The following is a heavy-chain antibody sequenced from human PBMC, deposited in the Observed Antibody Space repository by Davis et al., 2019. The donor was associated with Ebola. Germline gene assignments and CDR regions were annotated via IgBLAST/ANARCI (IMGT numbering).Heavy chain of an antibody. V-gene: IGHV5-51*01. Sequence: GESLKISCKGSGYSFTSYWIGWVRQMPGKGLEWMGSIYAGDSDSRYSPSFEGQVIISVDRSINTAYLQWRSLRASDTAIYYCARGPRSYFRAGGDDYWGQGTLVSVSS. CDR3: ARGPRSYFRAGGDDY. CDR1: GYSFTSYW. D-gene: IGHD3-10*01. CDR2: IYAGDSDS. J-gene: IGHJ4*02.